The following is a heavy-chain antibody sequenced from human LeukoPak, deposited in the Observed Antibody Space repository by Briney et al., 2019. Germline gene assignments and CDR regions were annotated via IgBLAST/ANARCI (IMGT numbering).Heavy chain of an antibody. D-gene: IGHD6-13*01. CDR2: FHSSGTT. CDR3: ASRGEYSSSWYGMDV. V-gene: IGHV3-53*01. J-gene: IGHJ6*02. CDR1: GFTFSSKY. Sequence: PGGSLRLSCATSGFTFSSKYMTWVRQAPGKGLEWVSVFHSSGTTNYADSVKGRFIISRDNSKNTLYLQMNSLRAEDTAVYYCASRGEYSSSWYGMDVWGQGTTVTVSS.